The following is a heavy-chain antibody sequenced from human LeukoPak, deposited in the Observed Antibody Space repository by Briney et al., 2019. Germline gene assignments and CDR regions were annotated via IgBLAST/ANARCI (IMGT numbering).Heavy chain of an antibody. CDR2: IYYSGST. CDR3: ARVTYYYDSSGYSSWFDP. J-gene: IGHJ5*02. Sequence: SETLSLTCTVSGGSISSYYWSWIRQTPGKGLEWIGYIYYSGSTNYNPSLKSRVTISVDTSKNQFSLKLSSVTAADTAVYYCARVTYYYDSSGYSSWFDPWGQGTLVTVSS. D-gene: IGHD3-22*01. V-gene: IGHV4-59*01. CDR1: GGSISSYY.